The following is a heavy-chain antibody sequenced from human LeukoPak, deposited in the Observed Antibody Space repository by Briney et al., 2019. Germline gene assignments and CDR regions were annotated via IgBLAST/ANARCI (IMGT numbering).Heavy chain of an antibody. CDR1: GYTFTSYD. D-gene: IGHD7-27*01. V-gene: IGHV1-8*01. J-gene: IGHJ4*02. CDR3: ARGPPNWGYDY. Sequence: ASVKVSSKASGYTFTSYDFNWVRQATGQRPEWMGWMSPNSGDTGYAQKFQDRVTMTRNTSISTAYMELSSLRSDDTAVYYCARGPPNWGYDYWGPGTLVTVSS. CDR2: MSPNSGDT.